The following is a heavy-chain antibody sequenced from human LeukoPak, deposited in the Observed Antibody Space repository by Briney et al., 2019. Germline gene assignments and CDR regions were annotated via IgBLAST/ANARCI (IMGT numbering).Heavy chain of an antibody. J-gene: IGHJ4*02. CDR3: AKQRSEVVVAATNY. CDR1: GFTLSSYA. CDR2: ITGGGDTT. D-gene: IGHD2-15*01. V-gene: IGHV3-23*01. Sequence: EGSLRLSGAASGFTLSSYAMTWVRQAPGKGLEWVSSITGGGDTTYYADSVRGRFTISRDNSKNTLSLQTNSLRAEDTAVYYCAKQRSEVVVAATNYWGQGTLVTVSS.